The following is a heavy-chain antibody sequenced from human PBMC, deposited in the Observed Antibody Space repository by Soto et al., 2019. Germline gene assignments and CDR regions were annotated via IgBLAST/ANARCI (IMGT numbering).Heavy chain of an antibody. Sequence: GGSLRLSCAASGFTFSSYAMHWVRQAPGKGLEWVAVISYDGSNKYYADSVKGRFTISRDNSKNTLYLQMNSLRAEDTAVYYCARNPYDYSNYGWFDPWGQGTLVTVSS. CDR3: ARNPYDYSNYGWFDP. V-gene: IGHV3-30-3*01. CDR1: GFTFSSYA. CDR2: ISYDGSNK. J-gene: IGHJ5*02. D-gene: IGHD4-4*01.